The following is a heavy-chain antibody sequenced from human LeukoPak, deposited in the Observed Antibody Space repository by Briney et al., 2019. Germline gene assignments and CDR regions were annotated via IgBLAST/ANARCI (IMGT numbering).Heavy chain of an antibody. J-gene: IGHJ6*03. V-gene: IGHV3-48*01. CDR3: AREDLRDV. CDR2: ISSSSSTI. Sequence: PGGSLRLSCAASGFTFSSYSMNWVRQAPGKGLEWVSYISSSSSTIYYADSVKGRFTNSRDNAKNSLYLQMNRLGAEDTAVYYCAREDLRDVWGKGTTVTVS. CDR1: GFTFSSYS.